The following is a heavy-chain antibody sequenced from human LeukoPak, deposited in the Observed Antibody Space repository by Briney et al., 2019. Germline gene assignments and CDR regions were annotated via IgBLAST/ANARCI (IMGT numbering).Heavy chain of an antibody. CDR1: GRPISSYY. V-gene: IGHV4-59*07. J-gene: IGHJ4*02. D-gene: IGHD3-10*02. CDR2: IYYDGST. Sequence: SDTLSLICSVCGRPISSYYWSWIRQPTGKGLEGIGYIYYDGSTNCNPSLKSRVTITVDPSKNQFSLKLSSVTAADTAVYYCARRIMFPGYFDYWGQGTLVTVSS. CDR3: ARRIMFPGYFDY.